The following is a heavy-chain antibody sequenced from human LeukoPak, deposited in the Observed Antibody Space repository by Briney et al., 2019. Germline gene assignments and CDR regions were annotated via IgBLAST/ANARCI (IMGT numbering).Heavy chain of an antibody. CDR3: AKAVGYCSSTSCYAPEDYYYGMDV. CDR2: ISGSGGST. D-gene: IGHD2-2*01. CDR1: EFTFSSYA. V-gene: IGHV3-23*01. J-gene: IGHJ6*04. Sequence: GGSLRLSCAASEFTFSSYAMSWVRQAPGKGLEWVSAISGSGGSTYYADSVKGRFTISRDNSKNTLYLQMNSLRAEDTAVYYCAKAVGYCSSTSCYAPEDYYYGMDVWGKGTTVTVSS.